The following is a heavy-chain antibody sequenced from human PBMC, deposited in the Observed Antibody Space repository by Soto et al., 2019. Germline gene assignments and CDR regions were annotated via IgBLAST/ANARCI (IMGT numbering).Heavy chain of an antibody. CDR2: INHVGGT. D-gene: IGHD3-16*02. V-gene: IGHV4-34*01. Sequence: SETLSLTCAVYGGFLSESYLTWIRQPPGKGLEWIGEINHVGGTNYNPSLKSRVTMSVDTSQNQFSLRLISLTAADTAMYFCVRISYQLPSSVLWLDPWGQGTPVTVS. CDR3: VRISYQLPSSVLWLDP. CDR1: GGFLSESY. J-gene: IGHJ5*02.